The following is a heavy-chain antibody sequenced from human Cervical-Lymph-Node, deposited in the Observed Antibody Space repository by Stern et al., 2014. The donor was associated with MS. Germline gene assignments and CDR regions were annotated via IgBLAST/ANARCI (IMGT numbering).Heavy chain of an antibody. V-gene: IGHV1-2*06. CDR3: ARGGDFDAFDI. Sequence: QVQLVQSGAEVKKPGASMNVSCKASAYTFTGYYIHWVRQAPGHGLEWMGRINPNSGGTSYAQKFPGRVTMTSDTSISTAYVELTRLTSDDTAVYYCARGGDFDAFDIWGQGTMVTVSS. CDR2: INPNSGGT. D-gene: IGHD2-21*02. J-gene: IGHJ3*02. CDR1: AYTFTGYY.